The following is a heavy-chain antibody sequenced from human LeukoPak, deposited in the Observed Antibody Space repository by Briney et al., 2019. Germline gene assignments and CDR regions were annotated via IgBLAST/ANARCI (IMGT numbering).Heavy chain of an antibody. Sequence: GGSLRLSCAASGFTFSSYEMNWVRQAPGKGLEYVSAISSNGGSTYYANSVKGRFTISRDNSKNTLYLQMGSLRAEDMAVYYCAISPTYRGTPFDYWGQGTLVTVSS. J-gene: IGHJ4*02. CDR2: ISSNGGST. CDR1: GFTFSSYE. V-gene: IGHV3-64*01. D-gene: IGHD1-14*01. CDR3: AISPTYRGTPFDY.